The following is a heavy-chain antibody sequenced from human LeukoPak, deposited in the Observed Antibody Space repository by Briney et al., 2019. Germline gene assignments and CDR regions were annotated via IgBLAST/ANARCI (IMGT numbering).Heavy chain of an antibody. CDR1: GFSFSDYS. V-gene: IGHV3-48*04. CDR3: ARGYSSGWTNNWFDP. J-gene: IGHJ5*02. D-gene: IGHD6-19*01. Sequence: GGSLRLSCAASGFSFSDYSMNRVRQAPGKGLEWVSYISSSGSTIYYADSVKGRFTISRDNAKNSLYLQMNSLRAEDTAVYYCARGYSSGWTNNWFDPWGQGTLVTVSS. CDR2: ISSSGSTI.